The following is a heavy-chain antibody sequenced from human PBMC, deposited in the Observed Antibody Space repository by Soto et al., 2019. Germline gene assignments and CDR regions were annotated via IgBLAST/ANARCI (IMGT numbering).Heavy chain of an antibody. D-gene: IGHD2-15*01. V-gene: IGHV3-21*01. CDR1: GFTFSSYS. J-gene: IGHJ4*02. CDR3: ARLGGVAGTYYFDY. CDR2: ISSSSSYI. Sequence: GGSLRLSCAASGFTFSSYSMNWVRQAPGKGLEWVSSISSSSSYIYYADSVKGRFTISRDNAKNSLYLQMNSLRAEDTAVYYCARLGGVAGTYYFDYWGQGTLVTVSS.